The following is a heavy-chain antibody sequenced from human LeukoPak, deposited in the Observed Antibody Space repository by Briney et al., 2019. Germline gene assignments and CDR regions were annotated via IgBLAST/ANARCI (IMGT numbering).Heavy chain of an antibody. CDR3: ARARSIAVGSYYYGMDV. CDR2: ISAQNGNT. Sequence: GASVKVSCRASGYTFSNYGFSWVRQAPGQGLEWMGWISAQNGNTIYAQKVQGRVTMTTDTSTSTAYMELSSLRSEDTAVYYCARARSIAVGSYYYGMDVWGQGTTVTVSS. V-gene: IGHV1-18*01. D-gene: IGHD6-19*01. CDR1: GYTFSNYG. J-gene: IGHJ6*02.